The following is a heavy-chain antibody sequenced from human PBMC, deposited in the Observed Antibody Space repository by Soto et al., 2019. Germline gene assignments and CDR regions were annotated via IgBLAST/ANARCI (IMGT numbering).Heavy chain of an antibody. J-gene: IGHJ4*02. CDR1: GFTFSSYA. D-gene: IGHD2-21*01. CDR2: IDGSGGDT. V-gene: IGHV3-23*01. Sequence: EVQLLESGGGLVQPGGSLRLSCAASGFTFSSYAMAWVRQAPGTGLEWVSGIDGSGGDTSFADSVKGRFSISRDNSKKKLYLHMNSLRAEDPGRYYCAKEIVAAAYVETSPFDFWGQGTLVTVSS. CDR3: AKEIVAAAYVETSPFDF.